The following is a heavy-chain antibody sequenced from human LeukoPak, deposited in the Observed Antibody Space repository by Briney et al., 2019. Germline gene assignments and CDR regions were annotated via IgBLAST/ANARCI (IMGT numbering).Heavy chain of an antibody. CDR2: ISPYNGNT. J-gene: IGHJ5*02. Sequence: ASVKVSCKASGYTFTSYGINWVRQAPGQGLEWMGWISPYNGNTKYAEKIQRRVTITTDTSTSTAYMELRSLSSDDTAVYYCARNQRGFRCPSGASKVNDPWGQGTLVTGFS. CDR1: GYTFTSYG. V-gene: IGHV1-18*01. CDR3: ARNQRGFRCPSGASKVNDP. D-gene: IGHD4-17*01.